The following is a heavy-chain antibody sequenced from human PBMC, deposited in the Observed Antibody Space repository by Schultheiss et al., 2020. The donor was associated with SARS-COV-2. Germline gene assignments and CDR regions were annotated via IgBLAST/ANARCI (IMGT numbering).Heavy chain of an antibody. Sequence: GGSLRLSCAGSGFSFSKDDIHWVHQAPGKGLEWVAVIWFDGSQKFYADSLKGRFTISRDNSENTSFLQMNSLRTEDTAVYYCAKGTWYGSEQGGYWGQGTLVTVSS. J-gene: IGHJ4*02. CDR3: AKGTWYGSEQGGY. CDR2: IWFDGSQK. V-gene: IGHV3-30*02. CDR1: GFSFSKDD. D-gene: IGHD6-19*01.